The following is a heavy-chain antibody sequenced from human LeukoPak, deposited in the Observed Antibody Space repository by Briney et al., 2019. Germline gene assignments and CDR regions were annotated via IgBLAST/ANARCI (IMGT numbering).Heavy chain of an antibody. D-gene: IGHD1-7*01. V-gene: IGHV6-1*01. CDR1: GDSVSSNSAA. Sequence: QTLSLTCAISGDSVSSNSAAWNWIRQSPSRGLEWLGRTYYRSKWYNDYAVSVKSRITINPDTSKNQFSLQLNSVTPEDTAVYYCARGRGSLELFTYNWFDPWGQGTLVTVSS. J-gene: IGHJ5*02. CDR3: ARGRGSLELFTYNWFDP. CDR2: TYYRSKWYN.